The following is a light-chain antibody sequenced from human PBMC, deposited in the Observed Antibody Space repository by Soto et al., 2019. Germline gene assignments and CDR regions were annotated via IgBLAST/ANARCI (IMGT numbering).Light chain of an antibody. V-gene: IGLV3-1*01. CDR2: QDS. CDR1: KLGEKY. J-gene: IGLJ2*01. Sequence: SYELTQLPSVSVSPGQTASITCFGDKLGEKYACWYQQKPGQSPVLVIYQDSKRPSGIPERFSGSNSGNTATLTISGTQAMDEADYYCQAWDSNTAIFGVGTKVTVL. CDR3: QAWDSNTAI.